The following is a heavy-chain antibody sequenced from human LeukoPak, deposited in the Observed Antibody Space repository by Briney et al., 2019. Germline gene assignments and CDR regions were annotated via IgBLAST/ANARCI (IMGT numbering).Heavy chain of an antibody. CDR3: ARGGAMVRGVVIPFDY. V-gene: IGHV4-4*07. Sequence: SETLSLTCTVSGGSISSYYWSWIRQPAGKGLEWIGRIYTSGSTNYNPSLKSRVTMSVDTSKNQFSLKLSTVTAADTAVYYCARGGAMVRGVVIPFDYWGQGTLVTVSS. J-gene: IGHJ4*02. CDR2: IYTSGST. D-gene: IGHD3-10*01. CDR1: GGSISSYY.